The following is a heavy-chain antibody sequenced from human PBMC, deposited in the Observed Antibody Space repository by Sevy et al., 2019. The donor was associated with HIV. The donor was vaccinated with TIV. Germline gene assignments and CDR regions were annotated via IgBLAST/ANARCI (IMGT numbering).Heavy chain of an antibody. V-gene: IGHV1-24*01. CDR3: ATVGLRYYSGSSSYQGDWFDP. CDR2: FDPQDDEI. J-gene: IGHJ5*02. Sequence: ASVKVSCKVSGYTLTKLSIHWVRQAPGKGLEWLGDFDPQDDEIIYAQRFQGRLTMTEDTSTETAYMEWSSLTSEDTAVYYCATVGLRYYSGSSSYQGDWFDPWGQGTLVTVSS. D-gene: IGHD2-15*01. CDR1: GYTLTKLS.